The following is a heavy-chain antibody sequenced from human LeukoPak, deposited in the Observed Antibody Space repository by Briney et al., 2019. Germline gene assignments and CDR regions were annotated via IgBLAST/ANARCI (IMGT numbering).Heavy chain of an antibody. CDR3: ARDIWAGGWFDP. V-gene: IGHV1-2*02. CDR2: INPNSGGT. Sequence: ASVKVSCKDSGYTFTGYYMHWVRQAPGQGLEWMGWINPNSGGTNYAQKFQGRVTMTRDTSISTAYMELSRLRSDDTAVYYCARDIWAGGWFDPWGQGTLVTVSS. D-gene: IGHD2-21*01. J-gene: IGHJ5*02. CDR1: GYTFTGYY.